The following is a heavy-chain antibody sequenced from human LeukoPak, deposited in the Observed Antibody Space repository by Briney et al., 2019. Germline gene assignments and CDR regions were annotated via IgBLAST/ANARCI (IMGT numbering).Heavy chain of an antibody. CDR3: ARWSSGSYFGPYYFDY. D-gene: IGHD1-26*01. V-gene: IGHV4-4*07. CDR2: IYTSGST. J-gene: IGHJ4*02. Sequence: SETLSLTWTVSGGSISSYYWSWIRQPAGKGLEWIGRIYTSGSTNYNPSLKTRVTMSVDTSKNQFSLKLSSVTAADTAVYYCARWSSGSYFGPYYFDYWGQGTLVTVSS. CDR1: GGSISSYY.